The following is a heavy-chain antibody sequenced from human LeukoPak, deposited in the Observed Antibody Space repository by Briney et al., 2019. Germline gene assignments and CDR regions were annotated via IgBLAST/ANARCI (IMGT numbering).Heavy chain of an antibody. CDR2: IYYSGIT. J-gene: IGHJ6*02. V-gene: IGHV4-39*01. CDR3: ARVFRFPGSINDYYYGMDV. CDR1: GGSISSSSYY. Sequence: PSETLSLTCIVSGGSISSSSYYWGWIRQPPGKGLEYIGHIYYSGITYYNPSLKSRVFVSVDTSQKQFSLKLSSVTAADTAVYYCARVFRFPGSINDYYYGMDVWGQGTTVTVSS. D-gene: IGHD1-14*01.